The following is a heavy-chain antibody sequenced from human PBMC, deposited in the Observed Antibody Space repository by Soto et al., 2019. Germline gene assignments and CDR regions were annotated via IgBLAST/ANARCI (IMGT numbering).Heavy chain of an antibody. Sequence: DVQLVESGGGLVKPGVSLRLSCAASGFTFSNAWMNWVRQAPGKGLEWVGRIKSKTDGGTTDYAAPVKGRFAISIDDSNNTLYLQINSLKTGDTVVYYCTTGFTRLAAFDIWGQGTMVTVSS. CDR2: IKSKTDGGTT. J-gene: IGHJ3*02. V-gene: IGHV3-15*07. D-gene: IGHD6-6*01. CDR1: GFTFSNAW. CDR3: TTGFTRLAAFDI.